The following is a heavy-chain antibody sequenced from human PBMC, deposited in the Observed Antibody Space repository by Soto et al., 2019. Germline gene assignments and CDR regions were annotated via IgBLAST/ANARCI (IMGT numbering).Heavy chain of an antibody. D-gene: IGHD3-10*01. V-gene: IGHV2-26*01. CDR1: GFSLTNVQKG. CDR3: ARISGRFGASHFDF. Sequence: QVTLKESGPVLVQATETLTLTCNVSGFSLTNVQKGVAWIRQPPGKALEWLAHILSDVEQSYKSSLKKRLTISQDTSKRQVVRVMTNVEPVDTATYYCARISGRFGASHFDFWGQGSSVIVSS. J-gene: IGHJ4*02. CDR2: ILSDVEQ.